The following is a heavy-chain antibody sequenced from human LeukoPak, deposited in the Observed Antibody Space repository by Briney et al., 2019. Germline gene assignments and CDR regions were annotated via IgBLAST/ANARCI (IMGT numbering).Heavy chain of an antibody. CDR1: GYTFTSYG. CDR3: ARSPYVGDFWSGYWPIPPYYYYYMDV. Sequence: ASVKVSCKASGYTFTSYGISWVRQAPGQGLEWMGRISAYNGNTNYAQKLQGRVTMTTDTSTSTAYMELRSLRSDDTAVYYCARSPYVGDFWSGYWPIPPYYYYYMDVWGKGTTVTVSS. D-gene: IGHD3-3*01. CDR2: ISAYNGNT. J-gene: IGHJ6*03. V-gene: IGHV1-18*01.